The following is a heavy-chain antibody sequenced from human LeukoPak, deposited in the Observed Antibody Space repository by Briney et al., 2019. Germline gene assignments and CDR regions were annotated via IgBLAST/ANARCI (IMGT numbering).Heavy chain of an antibody. CDR2: INHSGST. V-gene: IGHV4-34*01. CDR1: GGSFSGYY. Sequence: SETLSLTCAVYGGSFSGYYWSWIRQPPGKGLEWIGEINHSGSTNYNPSLKSQVTISVDTSKNQFSLKLSSVTAADTAVYYCARLRGDMVRGVADYWGQGTLVTVSS. CDR3: ARLRGDMVRGVADY. J-gene: IGHJ4*02. D-gene: IGHD3-10*01.